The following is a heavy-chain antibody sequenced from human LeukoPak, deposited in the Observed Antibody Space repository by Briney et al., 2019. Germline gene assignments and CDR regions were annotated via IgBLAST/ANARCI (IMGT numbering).Heavy chain of an antibody. CDR3: ARDFTNIRGGGYFDN. D-gene: IGHD2/OR15-2a*01. CDR2: INVNGGST. V-gene: IGHV3-23*01. J-gene: IGHJ4*02. CDR1: GFTFSNHG. Sequence: GGSLRLSCAASGFTFSNHGMSWVRQAPGKGLEWVSVINVNGGSTYYVDSVKGRLTISRDNSKNTLDLQMNSLRAEDAAVYHCARDFTNIRGGGYFDNWGQGTLVTVSS.